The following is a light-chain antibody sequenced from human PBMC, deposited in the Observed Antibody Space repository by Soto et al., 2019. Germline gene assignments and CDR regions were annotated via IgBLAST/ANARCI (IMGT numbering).Light chain of an antibody. Sequence: SGLTQPPSASGFPGQSVTISCTGTSSDVGGYNYVSWYQQHPGKAPKLMIYSVYDRTSGISYRFSGSKSGNTASLTISGLQGEDEADYYCSSYTVSRTYVFGTGTKVKVL. V-gene: IGLV2-14*01. CDR1: SSDVGGYNY. CDR3: SSYTVSRTYV. J-gene: IGLJ1*01. CDR2: SVY.